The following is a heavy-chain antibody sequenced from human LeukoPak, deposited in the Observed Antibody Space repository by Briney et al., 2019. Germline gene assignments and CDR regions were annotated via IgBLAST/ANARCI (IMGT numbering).Heavy chain of an antibody. CDR1: GYSFTSYW. J-gene: IGHJ4*02. CDR3: ARWGYYYDSSGYSPPTGY. D-gene: IGHD3-22*01. CDR2: IYPGDSDT. V-gene: IGHV5-51*01. Sequence: GESLKISCKGSGYSFTSYWIGWVRQMPGKGLEWMGIIYPGDSDTRYSPSFQGQVTISAGKSISTAYLQWSSLKASDTAMYYCARWGYYYDSSGYSPPTGYWGQGTLVTVSS.